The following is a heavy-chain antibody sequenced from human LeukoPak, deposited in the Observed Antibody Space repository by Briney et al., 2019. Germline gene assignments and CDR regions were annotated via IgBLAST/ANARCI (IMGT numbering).Heavy chain of an antibody. CDR3: ARLGSYHDF. D-gene: IGHD1-26*01. CDR1: GASISNCY. V-gene: IGHV4-4*09. J-gene: IGHJ4*02. CDR2: IHTSGES. Sequence: PSETLSLTCTVSGASISNCYWSWIRQTPEKGLEWMGHIHTSGESRYYPSLESRLTMSIDTSRNQLSLKLTSVIATDTAVYFCARLGSYHDFWGQGALVTVSS.